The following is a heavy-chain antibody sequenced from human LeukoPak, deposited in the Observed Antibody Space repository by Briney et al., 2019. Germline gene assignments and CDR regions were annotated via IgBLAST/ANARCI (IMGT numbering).Heavy chain of an antibody. CDR3: ARDGDGYFDY. D-gene: IGHD3-10*01. CDR2: INHSGST. Sequence: SETLSLTCAVYGGSFSGYYWSWIRQPPGKGLEWIGEINHSGSTNYNPSLKSRVTISVDTSKNQFSLKLSSVTAADTAVYYCARDGDGYFDYWGQGTLVTVSS. CDR1: GGSFSGYY. J-gene: IGHJ4*02. V-gene: IGHV4-34*01.